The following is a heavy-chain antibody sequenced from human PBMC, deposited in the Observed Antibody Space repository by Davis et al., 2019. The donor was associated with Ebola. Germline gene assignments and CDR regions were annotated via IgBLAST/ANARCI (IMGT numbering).Heavy chain of an antibody. Sequence: ASVKVSCKASGYTFTGYYMHWVRQAPGQGLEWMGWINPNSGGTNYAQKFQGWVTMTRDTSISTAYMELSRLRSDDTAVYYCAREGYDILTGYSYFDYWGQGTLVTVSS. CDR2: INPNSGGT. CDR3: AREGYDILTGYSYFDY. V-gene: IGHV1-2*04. J-gene: IGHJ4*02. D-gene: IGHD3-9*01. CDR1: GYTFTGYY.